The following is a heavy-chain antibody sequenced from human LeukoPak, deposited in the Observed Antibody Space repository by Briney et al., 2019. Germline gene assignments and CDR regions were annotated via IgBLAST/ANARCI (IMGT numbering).Heavy chain of an antibody. Sequence: GGSLRLSCAASGFSFSSYSMNWVRQAPGKGLEWVSGISESGYTVYADSVKGRFTISRDNSRNTLFLQMNSLRPEDTAVYYCAKDAQGGSGSYSWGTFDYWGQGTLVTVSS. CDR3: AKDAQGGSGSYSWGTFDY. CDR1: GFSFSSYS. D-gene: IGHD3-10*01. V-gene: IGHV3-23*01. CDR2: ISESGYT. J-gene: IGHJ4*02.